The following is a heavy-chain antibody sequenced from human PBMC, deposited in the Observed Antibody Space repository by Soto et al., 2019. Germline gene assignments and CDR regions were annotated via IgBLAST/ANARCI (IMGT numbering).Heavy chain of an antibody. D-gene: IGHD3-22*01. CDR1: GFTFSGSA. Sequence: EVQLVESGGGLVQPGGSLKLSCAASGFTFSGSAMHWVRQASGKGLEWVGRIRSKANSYATAYAASVKGRFTISRDDSKNTAYLQMNSLKAEDTAVNYCTSATEYYYDSSGYLDAFDIWGQGTMVTVSS. CDR2: IRSKANSYAT. CDR3: TSATEYYYDSSGYLDAFDI. V-gene: IGHV3-73*02. J-gene: IGHJ3*02.